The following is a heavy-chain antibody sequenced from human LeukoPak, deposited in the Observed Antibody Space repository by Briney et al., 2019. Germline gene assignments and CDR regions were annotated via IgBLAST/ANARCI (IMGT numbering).Heavy chain of an antibody. CDR3: TKYTGMILFDY. CDR1: GFAFGSEA. V-gene: IGHV3-23*01. Sequence: GGSLRLSCGVSGFAFGSEAMNWVRQSPARGLEWVASISPGGGTTYYADSVKGRFTISRDNSMNTVYLQMNSLRAEDTAIYYCTKYTGMILFDYWGQGTLVTVSS. J-gene: IGHJ4*02. CDR2: ISPGGGTT. D-gene: IGHD3-16*01.